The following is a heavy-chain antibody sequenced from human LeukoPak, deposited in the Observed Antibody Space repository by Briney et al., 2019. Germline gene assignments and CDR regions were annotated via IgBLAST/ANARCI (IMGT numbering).Heavy chain of an antibody. V-gene: IGHV3-23*01. Sequence: AGGSLRLSCAASGFTFSSYAMSWVRQAPGKGLEWVSAISGSGGSTYYADSVKGRFTISRDNSKNTLYLQMNSLRAEDTAVYYCAKTARIAVAGTIDYWGQGTLVTVSS. CDR3: AKTARIAVAGTIDY. CDR2: ISGSGGST. J-gene: IGHJ4*02. D-gene: IGHD6-19*01. CDR1: GFTFSSYA.